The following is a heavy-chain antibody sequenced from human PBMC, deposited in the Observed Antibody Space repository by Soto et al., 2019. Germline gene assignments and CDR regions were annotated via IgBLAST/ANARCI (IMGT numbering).Heavy chain of an antibody. CDR2: ISAYSGAT. Sequence: QIQLVQSGAEVKKPGASVKVSCKASGYPFTGYSVGGVRQAPGQGPEWMGWISAYSGATYYAQRFQDRLTMTTDASTSTAYMELRSLRSDDTAVYYCARPSGSYGDYAWSLKYWGQGTLVTVSS. D-gene: IGHD4-17*01. V-gene: IGHV1-18*01. CDR3: ARPSGSYGDYAWSLKY. J-gene: IGHJ4*02. CDR1: GYPFTGYS.